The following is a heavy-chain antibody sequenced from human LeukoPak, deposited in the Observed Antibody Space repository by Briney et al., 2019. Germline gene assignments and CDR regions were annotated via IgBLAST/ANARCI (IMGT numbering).Heavy chain of an antibody. CDR1: GFTFSNYN. CDR3: ARDPYSGNYGNDYYYYMDV. J-gene: IGHJ6*03. Sequence: GGSLRLSCAASGFTFSNYNMNWVRQAPGKAMEWVSSITRSGTYIFYADSVKGRFTISRDNAKNSLYLQMDSLGPEDAAVYYCARDPYSGNYGNDYYYYMDVWGKGTTVTISS. CDR2: ITRSGTYI. D-gene: IGHD1-26*01. V-gene: IGHV3-21*01.